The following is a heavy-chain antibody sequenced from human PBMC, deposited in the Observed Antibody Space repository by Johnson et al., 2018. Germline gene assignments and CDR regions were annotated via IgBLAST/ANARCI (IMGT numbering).Heavy chain of an antibody. CDR1: GFTFSSYG. J-gene: IGHJ6*03. V-gene: IGHV3-30*18. D-gene: IGHD2-15*01. Sequence: VQLVESGGGVVQPGRSXRLSCAASGFTFSSYGMHWVRQAPGKGLEWVAVISYDGSNKYYADSVKGRFTISRDNSKNTRYLQMNSLRAEETAVYYCAKDGGDWSGGSCYGDYYYYYYMDVWGKGTTVTVSS. CDR2: ISYDGSNK. CDR3: AKDGGDWSGGSCYGDYYYYYYMDV.